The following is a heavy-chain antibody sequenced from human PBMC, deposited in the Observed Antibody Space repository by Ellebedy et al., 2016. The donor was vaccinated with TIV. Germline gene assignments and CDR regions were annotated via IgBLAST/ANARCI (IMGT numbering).Heavy chain of an antibody. CDR3: ARGRRRFNLEYSGYDSVRRVVGYYFDY. Sequence: SETLSLTXAVYGGSFSGYYWSWIRQPPGKGLEWIGEINHSGSTNYNPSLKSRVTISVDTSKNQFSLKLSSVTAADTAVYYCARGRRRFNLEYSGYDSVRRVVGYYFDYWGQGTLVTVSS. CDR1: GGSFSGYY. V-gene: IGHV4-34*01. D-gene: IGHD5-12*01. CDR2: INHSGST. J-gene: IGHJ4*02.